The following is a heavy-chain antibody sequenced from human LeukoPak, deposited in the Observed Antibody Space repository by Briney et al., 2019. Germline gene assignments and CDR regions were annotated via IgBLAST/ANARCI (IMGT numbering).Heavy chain of an antibody. CDR3: ATDDYRGLGY. CDR2: IIQDGSVT. V-gene: IGHV3-74*01. Sequence: QRGGSLRLSCVTSGITFSNYYMHWVRQVPGEGLVWVSHIIQDGSVTSYAYSVKGRFTISRDNAKNTVYLQLNNLRAEDTAVYYCATDDYRGLGYWGQGTLVTVSS. J-gene: IGHJ4*02. CDR1: GITFSNYY. D-gene: IGHD3-16*01.